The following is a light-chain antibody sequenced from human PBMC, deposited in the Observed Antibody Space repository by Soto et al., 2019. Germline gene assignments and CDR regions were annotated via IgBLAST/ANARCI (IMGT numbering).Light chain of an antibody. CDR3: QQTYSSPQT. CDR1: QTISSW. Sequence: DIQMTQSPSTLSGSVGDRVTITCRASQTISSWLAWYQQKPGKAPELLIFAASDLQSGVPSRFSGSGSGTDFTLTISSLQPEDFATYYCQQTYSSPQTFGQGTKVDIK. J-gene: IGKJ1*01. CDR2: AAS. V-gene: IGKV1-39*01.